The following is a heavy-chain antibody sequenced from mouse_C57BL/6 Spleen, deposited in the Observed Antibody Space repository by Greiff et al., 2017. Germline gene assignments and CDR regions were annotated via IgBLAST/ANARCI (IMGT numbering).Heavy chain of an antibody. CDR3: ARYTDWYFDV. Sequence: QVHVKQPGAELVKPGASVKLSCKASGYTFTSYWMHWVKQRPGQGLEWIGMIHPNSGSTNYNEKFKSKATLTVDKSSSTAYMQLSSLTSEDSAVYYCARYTDWYFDVWGTGTTVTVSS. V-gene: IGHV1-64*01. CDR1: GYTFTSYW. J-gene: IGHJ1*03. CDR2: IHPNSGST.